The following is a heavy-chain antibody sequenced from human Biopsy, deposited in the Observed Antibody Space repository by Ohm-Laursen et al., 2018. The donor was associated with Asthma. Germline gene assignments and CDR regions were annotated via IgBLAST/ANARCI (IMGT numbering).Heavy chain of an antibody. CDR1: GFSFSNFA. D-gene: IGHD1-1*01. CDR2: ISKDASTQ. CDR3: VRDGTDDAFDI. Sequence: LRLSCSASGFSFSNFAIHWVRQAPGKGLKWVGVISKDASTQDYADSVKGRFTMARDNSKNTLDLQMNSLREEDTAVYYCVRDGTDDAFDIWGQGTVVSVSS. V-gene: IGHV3-30*01. J-gene: IGHJ3*02.